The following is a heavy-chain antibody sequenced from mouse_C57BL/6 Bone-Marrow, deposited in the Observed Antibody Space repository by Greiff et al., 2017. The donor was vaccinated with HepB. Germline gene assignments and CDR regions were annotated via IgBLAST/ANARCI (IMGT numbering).Heavy chain of an antibody. D-gene: IGHD2-4*01. V-gene: IGHV1-54*01. CDR2: INPGSGGT. CDR3: ARSGDYGRGAWFAY. CDR1: GYAFTSYL. J-gene: IGHJ3*01. Sequence: LQESGAELVRPGTSVKVSCKASGYAFTSYLIEWVKQRPGQGLEWIGVINPGSGGTNYNEKFKGKATLTADKSSSTAYMQLSSLTSEDSAVYFCARSGDYGRGAWFAYWGQGTLVTVSA.